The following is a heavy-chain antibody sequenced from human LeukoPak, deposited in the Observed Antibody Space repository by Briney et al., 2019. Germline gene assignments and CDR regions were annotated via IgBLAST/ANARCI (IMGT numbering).Heavy chain of an antibody. J-gene: IGHJ4*02. D-gene: IGHD3-3*01. Sequence: GGSLRLSCAASGFTFSSHSMNWVRQAPGKGLEWVSSISSSSSYIYYADSVKGRFTISRDNAKNSLYLQMNSLRAEDTAVYYCARDRYDFWSGYPYYDYWGQGTLVTVSS. CDR1: GFTFSSHS. CDR2: ISSSSSYI. V-gene: IGHV3-21*01. CDR3: ARDRYDFWSGYPYYDY.